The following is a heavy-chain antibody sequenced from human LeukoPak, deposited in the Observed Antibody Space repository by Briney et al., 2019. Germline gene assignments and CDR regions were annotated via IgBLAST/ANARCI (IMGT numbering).Heavy chain of an antibody. J-gene: IGHJ4*02. CDR2: IKQDGSEK. V-gene: IGHV3-7*01. CDR1: GFTFSSYW. CDR3: ARAVSYSSGWSPDY. Sequence: GGSLRLSCAASGFTFSSYWMSWVRQAPGKGLEWVANIKQDGSEKYYVDSVKGRFTISRDNAKNSLYLQMNSLRAEDTAVYYCARAVSYSSGWSPDYWGQGTLVTVSS. D-gene: IGHD6-19*01.